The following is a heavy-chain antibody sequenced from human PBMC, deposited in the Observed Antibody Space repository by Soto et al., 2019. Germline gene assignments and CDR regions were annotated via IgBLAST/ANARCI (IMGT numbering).Heavy chain of an antibody. V-gene: IGHV1-69*06. CDR3: ASGNYYDSNPTPRFQH. D-gene: IGHD3-22*01. Sequence: GASVKVSCKASGGTFSSYAISWVRQAPGQGLEWMGGIIPIFGTANYAQKFQGRVTITADKSTSTAYMELSSLRSEDTAVYYCASGNYYDSNPTPRFQHWGQGTLVTVS. J-gene: IGHJ1*01. CDR1: GGTFSSYA. CDR2: IIPIFGTA.